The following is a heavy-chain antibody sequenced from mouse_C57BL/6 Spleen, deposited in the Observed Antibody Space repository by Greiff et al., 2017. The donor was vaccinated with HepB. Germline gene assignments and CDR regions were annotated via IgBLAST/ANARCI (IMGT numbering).Heavy chain of an antibody. V-gene: IGHV3-6*01. CDR2: ISYDGSN. CDR3: ARDRDYGSPWFAY. Sequence: EVQRVESGPGLVKPSQSLSLTCSVTGYSITSGYYWNWIRQFPGNKLEWMGYISYDGSNNYNPSLKNRISITRDTSKNQFFLKLNSVTTEDTAAYYCARDRDYGSPWFAYWGQGTLVTVSA. D-gene: IGHD1-1*01. J-gene: IGHJ3*01. CDR1: GYSITSGYY.